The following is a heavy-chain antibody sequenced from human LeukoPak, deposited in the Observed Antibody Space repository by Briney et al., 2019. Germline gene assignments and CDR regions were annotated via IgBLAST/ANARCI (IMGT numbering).Heavy chain of an antibody. V-gene: IGHV3-23*01. CDR3: AKLGVDTAMVRSYFDY. D-gene: IGHD5-18*01. J-gene: IGHJ4*02. CDR2: ISGSGGST. Sequence: GGSLRLSCAASGSTFSSYAMSWVRQAPGKGLEWVSAISGSGGSTYYADSVKGRFTISRDNSKNTLYLQMNSLRAEDTAVYYCAKLGVDTAMVRSYFDYWGQGTLVTVSS. CDR1: GSTFSSYA.